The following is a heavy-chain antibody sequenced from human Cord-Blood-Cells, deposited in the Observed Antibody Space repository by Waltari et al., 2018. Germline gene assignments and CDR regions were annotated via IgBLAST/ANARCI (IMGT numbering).Heavy chain of an antibody. CDR3: ARRRTGYSSSWDAFDI. CDR1: GYSFTSYW. Sequence: EVQLVQSGAEVKKPGESLKISGKGSGYSFTSYWIGGLRQMPGKGLEWMGIIYPGDSDTRYSPSFQGQVTISADKSISTAYLQWSSLKASDTAMYYCARRRTGYSSSWDAFDIWGQGTMVTVSS. CDR2: IYPGDSDT. V-gene: IGHV5-51*01. D-gene: IGHD6-13*01. J-gene: IGHJ3*02.